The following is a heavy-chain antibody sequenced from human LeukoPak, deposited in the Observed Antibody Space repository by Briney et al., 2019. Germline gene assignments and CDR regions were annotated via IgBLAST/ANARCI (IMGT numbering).Heavy chain of an antibody. D-gene: IGHD1-26*01. CDR2: ISGSGGST. J-gene: IGHJ4*02. CDR1: GFTFSSYG. Sequence: GGTLRLSCAASGFTFSSYGMSWVRQAPGKGLEWASAISGSGGSTYYADSVKGRFTISRDNSKNTLYLQMNSLRAEDTAVYYCAASGSYYFDYWGQGTLVTVSS. V-gene: IGHV3-23*01. CDR3: AASGSYYFDY.